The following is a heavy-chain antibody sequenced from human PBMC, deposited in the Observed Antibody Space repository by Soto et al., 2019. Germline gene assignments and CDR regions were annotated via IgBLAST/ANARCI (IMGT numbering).Heavy chain of an antibody. CDR1: GYTFTSYT. CDR2: INAANGKT. V-gene: IGHV1-3*01. CDR3: ARYSGSYQDAFDI. D-gene: IGHD1-26*01. Sequence: QVQLVQSGAEVKKPGASVKVSCKASGYTFTSYTMHWVRQAPGQRLEWMGWINAANGKTKYSQKFQGRVSITRDTSASTAYMEPSSLRSEDTAVYYCARYSGSYQDAFDIWGQVTMVTVSS. J-gene: IGHJ3*02.